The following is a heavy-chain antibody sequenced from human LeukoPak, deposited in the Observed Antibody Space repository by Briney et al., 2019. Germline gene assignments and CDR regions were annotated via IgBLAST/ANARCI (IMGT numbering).Heavy chain of an antibody. CDR1: GFTFSRTW. J-gene: IGHJ4*02. CDR2: INSDGKTT. Sequence: GGSLRLPCAASGFTFSRTWMHWVRQTPGKGLVWVARINSDGKTTMYADSVKGRFTISRDNAKNTLFLQMSSLRAEDTAVYYCARVESGSCSNTRCRSIDFWGQGTLVTVSS. CDR3: ARVESGSCSNTRCRSIDF. V-gene: IGHV3-74*03. D-gene: IGHD2-2*01.